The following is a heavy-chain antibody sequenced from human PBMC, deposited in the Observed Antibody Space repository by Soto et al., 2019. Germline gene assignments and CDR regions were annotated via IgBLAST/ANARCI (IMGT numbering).Heavy chain of an antibody. V-gene: IGHV3-23*01. CDR2: ISGSGGST. D-gene: IGHD3-3*01. Sequence: GVSLRLSCAASGFTFSSYAMSWVRQAPGKGLEWVSAISGSGGSTYYADSVKGRFTISRDNSKNTLYLQMNSLRAEDTAVYYCAKWLGDFWSGYFPGMDGWGQGTTVTVP. CDR3: AKWLGDFWSGYFPGMDG. CDR1: GFTFSSYA. J-gene: IGHJ6*02.